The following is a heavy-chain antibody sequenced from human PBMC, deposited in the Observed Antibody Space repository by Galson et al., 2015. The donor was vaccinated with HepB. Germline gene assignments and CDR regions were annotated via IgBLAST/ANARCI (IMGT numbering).Heavy chain of an antibody. Sequence: SLRLSCAASGFTFSSYAMSWVRQAPGKGLEWVSAISGSGGSTYYADSVKGRFTISRDNSKNTLYLQMNSLGAEDTAVYYCAKDLFDSSGYYYIFDYWGQGTLVTVSS. J-gene: IGHJ4*02. D-gene: IGHD3-22*01. V-gene: IGHV3-23*01. CDR2: ISGSGGST. CDR1: GFTFSSYA. CDR3: AKDLFDSSGYYYIFDY.